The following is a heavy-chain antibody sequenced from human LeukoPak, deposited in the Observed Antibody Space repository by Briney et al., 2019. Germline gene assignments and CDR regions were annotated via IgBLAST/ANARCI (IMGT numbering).Heavy chain of an antibody. J-gene: IGHJ5*02. V-gene: IGHV3-23*01. Sequence: PGGSLRLSYAASGLTFSYYAMSWVRQAPGKGLEWVSSISLSGGYTYYADSMKGRFTISRDNSKNTLYLQMNSLRAEDTALYYCAKGIRDSGNYGWLVPWGQGTLVTVSS. CDR1: GLTFSYYA. CDR3: AKGIRDSGNYGWLVP. CDR2: ISLSGGYT. D-gene: IGHD1-26*01.